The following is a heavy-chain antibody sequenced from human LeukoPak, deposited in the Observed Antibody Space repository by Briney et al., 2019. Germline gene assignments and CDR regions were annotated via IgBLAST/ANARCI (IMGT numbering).Heavy chain of an antibody. CDR1: GFTFSSYA. CDR3: AIMHPYYDGSGYWVQ. D-gene: IGHD3-22*01. CDR2: ISTSGGSS. V-gene: IGHV3-23*01. J-gene: IGHJ4*02. Sequence: GESLRLSCAASGFTFSSYAMSWVRQAPGKGLEWVSGISTSGGSSSYADSVKGRFTISSDNPRNTLYMQMNSLRAEDTALYYCAIMHPYYDGSGYWVQWGQGTLVTVSS.